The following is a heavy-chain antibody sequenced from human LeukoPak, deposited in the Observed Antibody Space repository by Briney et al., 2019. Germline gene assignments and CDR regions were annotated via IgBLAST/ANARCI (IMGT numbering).Heavy chain of an antibody. CDR2: IYYSGST. CDR3: ARGTYYYDSRELDY. V-gene: IGHV4-31*03. J-gene: IGHJ4*02. CDR1: GGSISSGGYY. Sequence: SETLSLTCTVSGGSISSGGYYWSWIRQHPGKGLEWIGYIYYSGSTYYNPSLKSRVTISVDTSKNQFSLKLSSVTAADTAVYYCARGTYYYDSRELDYWGQGTLDTVSS. D-gene: IGHD3-22*01.